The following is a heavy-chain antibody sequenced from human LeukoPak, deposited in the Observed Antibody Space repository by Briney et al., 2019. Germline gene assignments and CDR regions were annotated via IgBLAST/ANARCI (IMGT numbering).Heavy chain of an antibody. CDR3: ARAPMYSSSSLWFDP. V-gene: IGHV4-4*07. Sequence: SETLSLTCTVSGDSISSYYWSWIRQPAGKGLEWIGRIYTSGSTNYNPSLRSRVTMSVDTSKNQFSLKLSSVTAADTAVYYCARAPMYSSSSLWFDPWGQGTLVTVSS. CDR2: IYTSGST. D-gene: IGHD6-6*01. CDR1: GDSISSYY. J-gene: IGHJ5*02.